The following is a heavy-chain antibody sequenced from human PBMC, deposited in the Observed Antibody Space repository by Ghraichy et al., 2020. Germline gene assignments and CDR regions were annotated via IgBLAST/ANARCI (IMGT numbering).Heavy chain of an antibody. J-gene: IGHJ6*02. V-gene: IGHV3-21*01. CDR3: SRGGGAGTPVLYHMDV. CDR1: GFTFSSSA. CDR2: IGSTSGYI. D-gene: IGHD6-19*01. Sequence: RGSLRLSCAASGFTFSSSALNWVRLTPGKGLEWVSSIGSTSGYIYYAASVKGRFTISRDNAQNSLYLQMNSLRAEDTAVYYCSRGGGAGTPVLYHMDVWGLGTTVTVSS.